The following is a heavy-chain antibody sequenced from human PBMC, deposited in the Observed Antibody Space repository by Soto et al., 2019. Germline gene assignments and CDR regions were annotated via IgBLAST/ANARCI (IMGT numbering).Heavy chain of an antibody. Sequence: QVQLVESGGGVVQPGKSLRLSCAASGFTFRNYGMHWVRQAPGKGLEWEALISYDGSKTDYADSVKGRFTVYRDNFKNTVYLQMNSLRPEDTAVYFCAKEGQAHCSGGSCFSGWFDSWGQGTQVTVSS. CDR1: GFTFRNYG. D-gene: IGHD2-15*01. CDR2: ISYDGSKT. J-gene: IGHJ5*01. V-gene: IGHV3-30*18. CDR3: AKEGQAHCSGGSCFSGWFDS.